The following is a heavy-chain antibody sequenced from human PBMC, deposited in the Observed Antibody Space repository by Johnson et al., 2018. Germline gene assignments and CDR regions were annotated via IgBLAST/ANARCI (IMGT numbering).Heavy chain of an antibody. V-gene: IGHV3-49*03. J-gene: IGHJ6*03. CDR3: TRRNSSPSAVYYYYMDV. Sequence: VQLVQSGGGLVQPGRSLGLSCPGSGFTFGDAAMSWFRQAPGTGLAWVGFIRSTPYVVAQESAPYVKGRFTISREDSRRVAYLKMNSLKSEDTAVYYSTRRNSSPSAVYYYYMDVWGKGTTVTVSS. CDR1: GFTFGDAA. CDR2: IRSTPYVVAQ. D-gene: IGHD2/OR15-2a*01.